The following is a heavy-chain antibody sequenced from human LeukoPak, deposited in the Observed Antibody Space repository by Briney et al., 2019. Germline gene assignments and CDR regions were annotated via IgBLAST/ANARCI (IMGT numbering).Heavy chain of an antibody. CDR3: ARDQVAPTPLGYYYYGMDV. D-gene: IGHD2-15*01. J-gene: IGHJ6*04. CDR1: GFTFSSYS. V-gene: IGHV3-21*01. Sequence: PGGSLRLSCAASGFTFSSYSMNWVRQAPGKGLEWASSISSSSSYIYYADSVKGRFTISRDNAKNSLYLQMNSLRAEDTAVYYCARDQVAPTPLGYYYYGMDVWGKGTTVTVSS. CDR2: ISSSSSYI.